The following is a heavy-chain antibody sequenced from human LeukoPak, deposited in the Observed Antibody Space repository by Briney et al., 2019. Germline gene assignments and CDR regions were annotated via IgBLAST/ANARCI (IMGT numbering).Heavy chain of an antibody. CDR2: IYHSGST. J-gene: IGHJ2*01. CDR3: ARVSGRFTWYFDL. CDR1: GYSISSGYY. Sequence: SETLSLTCAVSGYSISSGYYWAWIRQPPGKGLEWIGSIYHSGSTYYNPSLKSRVAMSVDTSKNQCSLKLSSVTAADTAVYYCARVSGRFTWYFDLWGRGTLVTVSS. V-gene: IGHV4-38-2*01.